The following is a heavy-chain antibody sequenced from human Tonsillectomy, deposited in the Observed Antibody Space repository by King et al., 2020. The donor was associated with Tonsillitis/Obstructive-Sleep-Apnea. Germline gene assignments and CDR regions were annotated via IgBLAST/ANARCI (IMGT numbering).Heavy chain of an antibody. CDR3: TRERDAFDI. CDR2: INPTSGGT. V-gene: IGHV1-2*02. Sequence: VQLVESGAEVKKPGASVMVSCKASGYTFTDYYIHWVRQAPGQGLEWMGWINPTSGGTLYAQSFQGRVTMTRDTSISTAYMDLSSLRSDDTAFYYCTRERDAFDIWGQGTMVTVSS. CDR1: GYTFTDYY. J-gene: IGHJ3*02.